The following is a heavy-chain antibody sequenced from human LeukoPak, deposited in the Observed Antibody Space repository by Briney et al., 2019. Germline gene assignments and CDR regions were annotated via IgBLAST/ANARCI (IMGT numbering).Heavy chain of an antibody. J-gene: IGHJ4*02. V-gene: IGHV4-61*02. D-gene: IGHD3-10*01. Sequence: SETLSLTCTVSGGSTSSGSYYWSWIRQPAGKGLEWIGRIYTSGSTNYNPSLKSRVTISVDTSKNQFSLKLSSVTAADTAGYYCAREFYYYGSGSPRNYFDYWGQGTLVTVSS. CDR1: GGSTSSGSYY. CDR2: IYTSGST. CDR3: AREFYYYGSGSPRNYFDY.